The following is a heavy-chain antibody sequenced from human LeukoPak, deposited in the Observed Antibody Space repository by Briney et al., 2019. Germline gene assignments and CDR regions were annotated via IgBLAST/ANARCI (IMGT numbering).Heavy chain of an antibody. D-gene: IGHD3-10*01. V-gene: IGHV4-59*01. CDR3: ARDMSYYGSGSYYGWFDP. Sequence: SETLSLTCAVYGGSFSDYYWNWIRQPPGKGLEWIGYIYYSGSTNYNPSLKSRVTISVDTSKNQFSLKLSSVTAADTAVYYCARDMSYYGSGSYYGWFDPWGQGTLVTVSS. CDR2: IYYSGST. J-gene: IGHJ5*02. CDR1: GGSFSDYY.